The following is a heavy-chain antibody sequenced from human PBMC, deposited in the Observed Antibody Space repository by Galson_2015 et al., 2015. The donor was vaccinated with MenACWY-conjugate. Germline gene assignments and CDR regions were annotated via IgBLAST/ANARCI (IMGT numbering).Heavy chain of an antibody. J-gene: IGHJ4*02. D-gene: IGHD6-19*01. V-gene: IGHV1-2*02. CDR2: IDPKSGGA. CDR1: GYPFTAYF. CDR3: TRDRHPPSAPFDY. Sequence: SVKVSCKASGYPFTAYFIHWVRQAPGQGLQWMGWIDPKSGGANYAQNFRVRVTMTRDTSISTAYMDLSSLRSDDTAVYYCTRDRHPPSAPFDYWGQGTLVTASS.